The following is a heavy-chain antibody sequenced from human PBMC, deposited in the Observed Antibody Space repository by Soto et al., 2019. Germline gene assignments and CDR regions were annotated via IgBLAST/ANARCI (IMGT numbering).Heavy chain of an antibody. CDR1: GGTFSIYS. CDR3: ARDDITIFGVVINHYFDY. Sequence: SVKVSCKASGGTFSIYSISWVRQAPGQGLEWMGGIIPIFGTANYAQKFQGRVTITADESTSTAYMELSSLRSEDTAVYYCARDDITIFGVVINHYFDYWGQGTLVTVSS. V-gene: IGHV1-69*13. CDR2: IIPIFGTA. J-gene: IGHJ4*02. D-gene: IGHD3-3*01.